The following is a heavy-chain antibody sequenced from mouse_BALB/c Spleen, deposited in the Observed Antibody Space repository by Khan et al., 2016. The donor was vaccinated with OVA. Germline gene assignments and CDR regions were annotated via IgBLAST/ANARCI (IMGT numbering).Heavy chain of an antibody. J-gene: IGHJ3*01. V-gene: IGHV1-9*01. CDR2: ILPGSGNT. Sequence: QVQLQQSGAELMKPGASVKISCKASGYTFSSYWIEWIKQRPGHGLEWNGEILPGSGNTNYNQKFTGKATFTSDTSSNTAYMQLSSLKTEDFAVYYCARRARFAYWGQGTLVTVSS. CDR3: ARRARFAY. CDR1: GYTFSSYW.